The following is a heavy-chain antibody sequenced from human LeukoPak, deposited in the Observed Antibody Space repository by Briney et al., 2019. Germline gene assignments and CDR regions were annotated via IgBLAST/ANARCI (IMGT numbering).Heavy chain of an antibody. CDR2: IYTSGNT. CDR1: GDSISSFF. V-gene: IGHV4-4*07. D-gene: IGHD5-18*01. Sequence: SETLSLTCTVSGDSISSFFWHWIRQPAGKGLEWIGRIYTSGNTNYNPSLKSRVTMSVDTSKNQFSLKLSSVTAADTAVYYCTGYNYGYFDYWGQGTLVTVSS. CDR3: TGYNYGYFDY. J-gene: IGHJ4*02.